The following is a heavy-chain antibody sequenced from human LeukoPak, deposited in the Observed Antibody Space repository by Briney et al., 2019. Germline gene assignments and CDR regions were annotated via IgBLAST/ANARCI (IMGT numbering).Heavy chain of an antibody. J-gene: IGHJ4*02. CDR1: GGTFSSYA. Sequence: GASVKVSCKASGGTFSSYAISWVRQAPGQGLEWMGRIIPILGIANYAQKFQGRVTITADESTSTAYMELSSLRSEDTAVYYCARVNRTVNAPFDYWGQGTLVTVSS. CDR3: ARVNRTVNAPFDY. D-gene: IGHD4-17*01. CDR2: IIPILGIA. V-gene: IGHV1-69*04.